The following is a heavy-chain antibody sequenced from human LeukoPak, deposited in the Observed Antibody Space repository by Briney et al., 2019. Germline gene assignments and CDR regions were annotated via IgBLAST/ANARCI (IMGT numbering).Heavy chain of an antibody. CDR1: GFTFSTYG. Sequence: PGGSLRLSCAASGFTFSTYGMHWVRQAPGKGLQWVAVISYDATNRYYADSVKGRFTISRDNSKNTVSLQMNSLRAEDTALYYCARDLDWGAFDAWGQGTLVTVSS. CDR3: ARDLDWGAFDA. J-gene: IGHJ5*02. CDR2: ISYDATNR. D-gene: IGHD3-9*01. V-gene: IGHV3-30*03.